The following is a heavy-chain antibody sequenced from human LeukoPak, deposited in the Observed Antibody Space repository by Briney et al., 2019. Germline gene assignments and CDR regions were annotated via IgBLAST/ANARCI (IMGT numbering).Heavy chain of an antibody. CDR1: GGSISSSSYY. CDR2: INHSGST. V-gene: IGHV4-39*07. Sequence: SETLSLTCTVSGGSISSSSYYWGWIRQPPGKGLEWIGEINHSGSTNYNPSLKSRVTISIDTSKNQFSLKLSSVTAADTAVYYCASSKYYYYYYMDVWGKGTTVTISS. J-gene: IGHJ6*03. CDR3: ASSKYYYYYYMDV. D-gene: IGHD2-2*01.